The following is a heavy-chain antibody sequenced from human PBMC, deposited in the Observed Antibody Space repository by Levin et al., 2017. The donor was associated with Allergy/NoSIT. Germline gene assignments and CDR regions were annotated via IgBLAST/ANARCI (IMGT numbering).Heavy chain of an antibody. CDR1: GFIFSNSW. D-gene: IGHD6-19*01. CDR2: IKQDGSEK. CDR3: ARGGWYPDY. J-gene: IGHJ4*01. Sequence: GGSLRLSCAGSGFIFSNSWMSWVRQAPGKALEWLANIKQDGSEKYYVDSVKGRFTISRDNAKNSLYLEMNSLRPEDTAVYYCARGGWYPDYWGQGTLVTVSS. V-gene: IGHV3-7*01.